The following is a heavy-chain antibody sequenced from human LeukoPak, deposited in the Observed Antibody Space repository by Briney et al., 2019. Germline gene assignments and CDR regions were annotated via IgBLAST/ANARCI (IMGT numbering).Heavy chain of an antibody. CDR1: GFTFSSYA. CDR2: ISYDGSNK. Sequence: GGSLRLSCAASGFTFSSYAMHWVRQAPGKGLEWVAVISYDGSNKYYADSVKGRFTISRDNSKNTLYLLMNSLRAEDTAVYYCANHGYCSSTSCEDYWGQGTLVTVSS. CDR3: ANHGYCSSTSCEDY. J-gene: IGHJ4*02. V-gene: IGHV3-30-3*01. D-gene: IGHD2-2*01.